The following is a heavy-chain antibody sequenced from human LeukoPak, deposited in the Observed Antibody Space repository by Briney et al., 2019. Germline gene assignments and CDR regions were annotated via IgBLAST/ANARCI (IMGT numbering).Heavy chain of an antibody. CDR2: INPSGGST. CDR1: GYTITSYY. D-gene: IGHD1-26*01. J-gene: IGHJ3*02. CDR3: ARIVGALRGVAAFDI. Sequence: ASVKVSCKASGYTITSYYMHWVRQAPGQGLEWMGIINPSGGSTSYAQKFQGRVTMTRDTSTSTVYMELSSLRSEDTAVYYCARIVGALRGVAAFDIWGQGTMVTVSS. V-gene: IGHV1-46*01.